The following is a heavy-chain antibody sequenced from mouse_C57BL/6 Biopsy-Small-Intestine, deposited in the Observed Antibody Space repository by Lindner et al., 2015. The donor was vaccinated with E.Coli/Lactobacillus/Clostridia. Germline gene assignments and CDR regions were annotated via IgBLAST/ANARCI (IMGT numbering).Heavy chain of an antibody. CDR2: IDPENGDT. J-gene: IGHJ4*01. CDR1: GFNIKDDY. CDR3: TRICYDYDGITYYYAMDY. Sequence: VQLQESGAELVRPGASVKLSCTASGFNIKDDYMHWVKQRPEQGLEWIGWIDPENGDTEYASKFQGKATITADTSSNTAYLQLSSLTSEDTAVYYCTRICYDYDGITYYYAMDYWGQGTSVTVSS. V-gene: IGHV14-4*01. D-gene: IGHD2-4*01.